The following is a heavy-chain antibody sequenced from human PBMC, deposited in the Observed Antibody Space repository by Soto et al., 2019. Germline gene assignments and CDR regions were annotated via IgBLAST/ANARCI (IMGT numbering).Heavy chain of an antibody. J-gene: IGHJ4*02. CDR1: GFTFSSYA. CDR2: ISYDGSNK. D-gene: IGHD2-15*01. V-gene: IGHV3-30-3*01. CDR3: ARDGLLGYFDY. Sequence: GGSLRLSCAASGFTFSSYAMHWVRQAPGKGLEWVAVISYDGSNKYYADSVKGRFTISRDNSKNTLYLQMNRLRAEDTAVYYCARDGLLGYFDYRGQGTLVTVSS.